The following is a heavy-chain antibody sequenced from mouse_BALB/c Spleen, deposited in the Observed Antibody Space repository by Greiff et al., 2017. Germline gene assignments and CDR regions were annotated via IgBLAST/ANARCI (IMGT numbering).Heavy chain of an antibody. Sequence: DVMLVESGGGLVQPGGSLRLSCATSGFTFTDYYMSWVRQPPGKALEWLGFIRNKANGYTTEYSASVKGRFTISRDNSQSILYLQMNTLRAEDSATYYCARDTYYYAMDYWGQGTSVTVSS. CDR2: IRNKANGYTT. CDR3: ARDTYYYAMDY. V-gene: IGHV7-3*02. J-gene: IGHJ4*01. CDR1: GFTFTDYY.